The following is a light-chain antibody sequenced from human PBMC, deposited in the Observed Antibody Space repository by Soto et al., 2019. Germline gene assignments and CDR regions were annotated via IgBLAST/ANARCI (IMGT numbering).Light chain of an antibody. Sequence: VLTQSPGTLSLSPGERATLSCRASQSVSSSYLAWYQQKPGQSPRLLIYGTSSRATGIPDRFSGSGSGTDFTLTISRLEPEDFAVYYCQEYGSSSWTFGQGTKVEIK. J-gene: IGKJ1*01. CDR1: QSVSSSY. V-gene: IGKV3-20*01. CDR3: QEYGSSSWT. CDR2: GTS.